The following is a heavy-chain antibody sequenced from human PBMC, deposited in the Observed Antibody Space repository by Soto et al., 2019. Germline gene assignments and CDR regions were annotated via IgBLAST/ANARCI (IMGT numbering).Heavy chain of an antibody. CDR2: VTSSGSSI. V-gene: IGHV3-21*01. D-gene: IGHD3-3*01. Sequence: EVQLVESGGGLVKPGGSLRLSCAASGFTFSSHTMNWVRQAPGKGLEWVSSVTSSGSSIYYADSLKGRFTISRDNAKNSLYLQINSLRAEDTAVYYCARTLNEWLLGLDWGQGTLVTVSS. CDR3: ARTLNEWLLGLD. J-gene: IGHJ4*02. CDR1: GFTFSSHT.